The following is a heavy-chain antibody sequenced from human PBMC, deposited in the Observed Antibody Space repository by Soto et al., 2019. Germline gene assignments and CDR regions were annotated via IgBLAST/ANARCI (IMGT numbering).Heavy chain of an antibody. J-gene: IGHJ4*02. V-gene: IGHV2-5*02. Sequence: QITLKESGPTLVKPTQTLTLTCTFSGFSVSSTGESVGWIRQPPGRALEWLALIYWDDDKRYNPSLKNRLAITKDASRNQVLLIMTNMDPVETATYYCAHRRTLQALKSIDPYDYWGQGTVVIVSS. CDR3: AHRRTLQALKSIDPYDY. CDR2: IYWDDDK. CDR1: GFSVSSTGES.